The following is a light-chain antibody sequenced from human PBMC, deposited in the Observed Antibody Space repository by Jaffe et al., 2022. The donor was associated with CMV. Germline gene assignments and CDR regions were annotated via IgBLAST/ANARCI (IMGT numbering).Light chain of an antibody. Sequence: DIVMTQSPDSLAVSLGERATINCKSSQSVLYSSDNKNYLAWYQQTPGQPPKLLIYWASTRDSGVPDRVSGSGSGTDFTLTIDSLQAEDVAIYYCQQYYNTPITFGQGTRLEIK. CDR1: QSVLYSSDNKNY. V-gene: IGKV4-1*01. CDR2: WAS. CDR3: QQYYNTPIT. J-gene: IGKJ5*01.